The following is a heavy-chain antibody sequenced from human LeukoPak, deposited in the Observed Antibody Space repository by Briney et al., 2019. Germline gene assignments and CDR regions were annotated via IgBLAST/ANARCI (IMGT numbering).Heavy chain of an antibody. V-gene: IGHV4-4*02. CDR2: IYHSGST. Sequence: PSGTLSLTCAVSGGSISSSNWWSWVRQPPGKGLEWIGEIYHSGSTNYNPSLKSRVTISVDKSKNQFSLKLSSVTAADTAVYYCARDMTSATIRGVITLFDYWGQGTLVTVSS. J-gene: IGHJ4*02. CDR1: GGSISSSNW. D-gene: IGHD3-10*01. CDR3: ARDMTSATIRGVITLFDY.